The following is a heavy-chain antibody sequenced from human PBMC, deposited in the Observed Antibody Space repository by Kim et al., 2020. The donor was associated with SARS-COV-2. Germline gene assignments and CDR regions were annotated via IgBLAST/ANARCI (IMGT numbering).Heavy chain of an antibody. CDR1: GFTFDDYA. CDR3: AKDRYGDYSGVDY. V-gene: IGHV3-9*01. D-gene: IGHD4-17*01. Sequence: GGSLRLSCAASGFTFDDYAMHWVRQAPGKGLEWVSGISWNSGSIGYADSVKGRFTISRDNAKNSLYLQMNSLRAEDTALYYCAKDRYGDYSGVDYWGQGTLVTVSS. CDR2: ISWNSGSI. J-gene: IGHJ4*02.